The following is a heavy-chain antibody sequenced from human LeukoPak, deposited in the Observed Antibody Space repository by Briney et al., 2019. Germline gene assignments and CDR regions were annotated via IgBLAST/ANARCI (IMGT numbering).Heavy chain of an antibody. CDR1: GFTFSSYA. CDR3: ASGKYRYGDNWFDP. D-gene: IGHD5-18*01. Sequence: PGGSLRLSCAASGFTFSSYAMSWVRQSPGKGLEWVSSISGGGSSTYYADSVKGRFTISRDNSKNTLYLQMNSLRAEDTAVYFCASGKYRYGDNWFDPWGQGTLVTVSS. CDR2: ISGGGSST. J-gene: IGHJ5*02. V-gene: IGHV3-23*01.